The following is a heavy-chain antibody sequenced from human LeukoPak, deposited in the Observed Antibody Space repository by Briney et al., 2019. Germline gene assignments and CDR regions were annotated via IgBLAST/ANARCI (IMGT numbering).Heavy chain of an antibody. CDR3: ASSYSGYGVDY. CDR2: ITPIFGTP. V-gene: IGHV1-69*13. Sequence: ASVKVSCKASGGSFSSHAINWVRQSPGQGLEWMGGITPIFGTPNYAQRFQGRVTITADESTSTAYMELSSLRSEDTAVYYCASSYSGYGVDYWGQGTLVTVSS. D-gene: IGHD5-12*01. J-gene: IGHJ4*02. CDR1: GGSFSSHA.